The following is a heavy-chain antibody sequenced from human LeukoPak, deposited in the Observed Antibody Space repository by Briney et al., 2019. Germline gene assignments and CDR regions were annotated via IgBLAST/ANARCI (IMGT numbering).Heavy chain of an antibody. Sequence: GGSLRLSCAASGFTFSSYAMSWVRQAPGKGLEWVSAISGSGGRTYYADSVKGRFTISRDNAKSSLHLQMNSLRAEDTAVYYCARQIRSSSWYYAFDIWGQGTMVTVSS. J-gene: IGHJ3*02. CDR1: GFTFSSYA. V-gene: IGHV3-23*01. CDR3: ARQIRSSSWYYAFDI. CDR2: ISGSGGRT. D-gene: IGHD6-13*01.